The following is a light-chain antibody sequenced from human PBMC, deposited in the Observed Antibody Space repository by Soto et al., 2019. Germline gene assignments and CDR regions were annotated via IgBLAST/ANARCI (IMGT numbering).Light chain of an antibody. CDR1: STDVGAYNY. J-gene: IGLJ2*01. CDR2: EVT. V-gene: IGLV2-8*01. CDR3: SSSTRSSTLV. Sequence: QSALTQPPSASGSPGQSVTISCTGTSTDVGAYNYVSWYQQHPGKAPKLMIYEVTKRPSGVPDRFSGSKSGNTASLTVSGLQTEDEADYYCSSSTRSSTLVFGGGTKLTVL.